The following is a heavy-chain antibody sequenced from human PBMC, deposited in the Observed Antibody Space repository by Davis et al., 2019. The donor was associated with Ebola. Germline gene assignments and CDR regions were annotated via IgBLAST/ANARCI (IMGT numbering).Heavy chain of an antibody. CDR1: EYTFTNYY. V-gene: IGHV1-46*01. Sequence: ASVKVSCKASEYTFTNYYMHWVRQAPGQGLEWMGMINPNDGRTIYAQKFQGRVTMIRDTSTSTIYMELSSLKSEDTAVYYCARGTCNGGNCYEVEYGGSMDVWGTGTTVTVSS. D-gene: IGHD2-15*01. J-gene: IGHJ6*04. CDR3: ARGTCNGGNCYEVEYGGSMDV. CDR2: INPNDGRT.